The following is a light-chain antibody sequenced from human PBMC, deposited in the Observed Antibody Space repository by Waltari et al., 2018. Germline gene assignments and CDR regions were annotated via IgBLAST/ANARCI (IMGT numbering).Light chain of an antibody. Sequence: DIVMTQSPGSLVVSLGERATIHCKSGQDILYNSNNKNYLAWYQQKPGQSPKLLFYWASTRASGVPERFSGSGSGTDFTLTITRVQAEDAAIYYCQQYYKTPSFGGGTKVEI. CDR3: QQYYKTPS. J-gene: IGKJ4*01. CDR2: WAS. V-gene: IGKV4-1*01. CDR1: QDILYNSNNKNY.